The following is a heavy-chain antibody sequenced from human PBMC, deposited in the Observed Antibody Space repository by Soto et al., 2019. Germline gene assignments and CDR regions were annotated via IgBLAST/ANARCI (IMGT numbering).Heavy chain of an antibody. Sequence: GGSLRLSCAASGFTFSSYSMNWVRQAPGKGLEWVSYISSSSSTIYYADSVKGRFTISRDNAKNSLYLQMNSLRAEDTAVYYCARDERFSSSWFKFDAFDIWGQGTMVTVSS. V-gene: IGHV3-48*01. D-gene: IGHD6-13*01. CDR3: ARDERFSSSWFKFDAFDI. CDR2: ISSSSSTI. J-gene: IGHJ3*02. CDR1: GFTFSSYS.